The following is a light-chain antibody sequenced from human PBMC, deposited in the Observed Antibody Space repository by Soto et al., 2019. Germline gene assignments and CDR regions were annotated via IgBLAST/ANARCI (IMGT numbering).Light chain of an antibody. Sequence: EIVLTQSPGTLSLSPGERATLSCRASQSVSSYLAWYQQKPGQAPRLLIYGASSRATGIPDRFSGSGSGTDFTLTISRLEPQDFAVYYCQQYVTSPLTFGGGTKVAIK. CDR3: QQYVTSPLT. CDR2: GAS. V-gene: IGKV3-20*01. J-gene: IGKJ4*01. CDR1: QSVSSY.